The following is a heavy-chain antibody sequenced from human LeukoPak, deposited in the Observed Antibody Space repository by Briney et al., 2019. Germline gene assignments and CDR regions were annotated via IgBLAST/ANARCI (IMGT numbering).Heavy chain of an antibody. V-gene: IGHV4-38-2*01. Sequence: SETLSLNCDVSGYATGNRHYWGWIRQPPGGGLQWIGHVNFRGTSAYNASLRGRVTISTEASKNRFSLRLTSVTDADAAIYYCARVVSQAAPNWYMDVWGGGTVVIVSS. CDR2: VNFRGTS. J-gene: IGHJ2*01. CDR3: ARVVSQAAPNWYMDV. D-gene: IGHD2-21*01. CDR1: GYATGNRHY.